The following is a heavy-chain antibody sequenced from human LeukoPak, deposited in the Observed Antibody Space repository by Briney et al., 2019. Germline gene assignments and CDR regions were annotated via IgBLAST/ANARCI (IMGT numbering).Heavy chain of an antibody. CDR1: GFTVSSNY. D-gene: IGHD3-22*01. CDR3: AKEGSYYDSSGYYNPYYFDY. V-gene: IGHV3-53*01. Sequence: QSGGSLRLSCAASGFTVSSNYMSWVRQAPGKGLEWVSIIYSGGSTYYADSVKGRFTISRDNSKNTLYLQMNSLRAEDTAVYYCAKEGSYYDSSGYYNPYYFDYWGQGTLVSVSS. J-gene: IGHJ4*02. CDR2: IYSGGST.